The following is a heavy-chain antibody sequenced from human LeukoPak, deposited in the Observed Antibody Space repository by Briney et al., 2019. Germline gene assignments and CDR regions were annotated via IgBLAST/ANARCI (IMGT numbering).Heavy chain of an antibody. CDR3: ARVEYSTSPTPFDY. J-gene: IGHJ4*02. Sequence: GGSLRLSCAASGFTFSIYTMNWVRQAPGKGLEGVSYISSAGTSIYYADSVKGRFTISRDNAKNSLYLQMDSLRAEDTAVYFCARVEYSTSPTPFDYWGQGTLVTVSS. CDR1: GFTFSIYT. D-gene: IGHD2-2*01. CDR2: ISSAGTSI. V-gene: IGHV3-21*01.